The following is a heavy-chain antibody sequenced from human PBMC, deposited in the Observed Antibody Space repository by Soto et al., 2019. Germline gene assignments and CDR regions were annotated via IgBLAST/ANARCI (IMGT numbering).Heavy chain of an antibody. CDR1: RFTFSRSA. CDR3: TRLYSSVFDY. V-gene: IGHV3-73*01. J-gene: IGHJ4*02. Sequence: GGSLRLSCAASRFTFSRSAMHWVRQAPGKGLEWVGRIRSKANNYATAYAASVKGRFSISRDDSKNTAYLQMNSLKSEDTAVYYCTRLYSSVFDYWGQGALVTVSS. CDR2: IRSKANNYAT. D-gene: IGHD6-19*01.